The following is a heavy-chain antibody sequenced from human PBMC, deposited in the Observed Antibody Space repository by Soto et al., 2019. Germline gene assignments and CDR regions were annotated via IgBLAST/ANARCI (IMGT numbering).Heavy chain of an antibody. V-gene: IGHV4-34*01. J-gene: IGHJ4*02. D-gene: IGHD3-3*01. CDR2: INHSGST. CDR3: ARALFLSGYDFWSGYPTTFDY. Sequence: PSETLSLTCAVYGGSFSGYYWSWIRQPPGKGLEWIGEINHSGSTNYNPSLKSRVTISVDTSKNQFSLKLSSVTAADTAVYYCARALFLSGYDFWSGYPTTFDYRGQGTLVTVSS. CDR1: GGSFSGYY.